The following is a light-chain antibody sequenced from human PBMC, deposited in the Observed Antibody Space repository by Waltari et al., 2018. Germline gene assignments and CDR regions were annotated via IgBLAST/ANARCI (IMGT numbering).Light chain of an antibody. J-gene: IGKJ1*01. V-gene: IGKV3-20*01. CDR3: QHYVRLPAT. CDR2: AAS. Sequence: EIVLTPSPATLSLSPGERVTLSCRASQSVSRSLAWYQQKPGQAPRLLIYAASSRATGIPGRVSGSGSGTDFSLTISRLEPEDFAVYYCQHYVRLPATFGQGTKVEI. CDR1: QSVSRS.